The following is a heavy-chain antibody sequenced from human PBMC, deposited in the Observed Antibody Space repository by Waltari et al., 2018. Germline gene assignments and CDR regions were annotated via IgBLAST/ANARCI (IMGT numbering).Heavy chain of an antibody. CDR1: GFTFSSHW. J-gene: IGHJ4*02. Sequence: EVQLVESGGGLVQPGGSLRLSCVTSGFTFSSHWMTWVRQATGKGREWAGNIKESGTGKTHVDAVKGRLSISRDIAENALYWERDSLRGEVTAVYYCVGNLTTTLWDWGEGTVVTESS. V-gene: IGHV3-7*01. CDR2: IKESGTGK. CDR3: VGNLTTTLWD. D-gene: IGHD1-1*01.